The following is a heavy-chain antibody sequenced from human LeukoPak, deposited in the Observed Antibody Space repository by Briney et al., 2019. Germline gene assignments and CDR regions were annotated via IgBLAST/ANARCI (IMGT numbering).Heavy chain of an antibody. J-gene: IGHJ4*02. CDR2: ISYDGSNK. D-gene: IGHD5-12*01. CDR1: GFTFSSYA. Sequence: NPGGSLRLSCAASGFTFSSYAMHWVRQAPGKGLEWVAVISYDGSNKYYADSVKGRFTISRDNSKNTLYLQMNGLRAEDTAVYYCARDRIVALDYWGQGTLVTVSS. V-gene: IGHV3-30-3*01. CDR3: ARDRIVALDY.